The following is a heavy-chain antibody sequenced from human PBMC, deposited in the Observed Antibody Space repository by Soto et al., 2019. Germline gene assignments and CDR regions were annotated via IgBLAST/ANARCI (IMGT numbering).Heavy chain of an antibody. Sequence: GESLKISCKGSGYSFTSYWIGWVRQMPGKGLEWMGIIYPGDSDTRYSPSFQGQVTISADKSISTAYLQWSSLKASDTAMYYCARRYYDFWSGREAYYFDYWGQGTLVTV. CDR2: IYPGDSDT. J-gene: IGHJ4*02. V-gene: IGHV5-51*01. CDR3: ARRYYDFWSGREAYYFDY. CDR1: GYSFTSYW. D-gene: IGHD3-3*01.